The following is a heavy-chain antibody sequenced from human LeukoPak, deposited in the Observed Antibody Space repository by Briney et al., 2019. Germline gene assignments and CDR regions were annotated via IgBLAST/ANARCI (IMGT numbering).Heavy chain of an antibody. CDR2: INPNSGGT. J-gene: IGHJ4*02. CDR3: ARARWQLVPYFDS. V-gene: IGHV1-2*02. D-gene: IGHD6-6*01. CDR1: VYTFTDYY. Sequence: ASVTVSFMASVYTFTDYYMHWVRQAPGRGLEGVGWINPNSGGTNFAQKFQGRVAMTRDTSISTAYLELGSLRSDDTAVYFCARARWQLVPYFDSWGQGTLVTVSS.